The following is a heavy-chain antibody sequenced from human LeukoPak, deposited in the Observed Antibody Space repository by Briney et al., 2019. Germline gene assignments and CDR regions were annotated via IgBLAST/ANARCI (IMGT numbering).Heavy chain of an antibody. D-gene: IGHD3-10*01. V-gene: IGHV5-51*01. CDR3: ARHGSGGTSYYLDY. Sequence: HGESLKISCKGSAYTFTNYYIGWVRQVPGKGLEWMGISYPGDSDTRYSPSFQGQVTISADKSISTAYLQWSSLKASDTAIYYCARHGSGGTSYYLDYWGQGTLVTVSS. J-gene: IGHJ4*02. CDR1: AYTFTNYY. CDR2: SYPGDSDT.